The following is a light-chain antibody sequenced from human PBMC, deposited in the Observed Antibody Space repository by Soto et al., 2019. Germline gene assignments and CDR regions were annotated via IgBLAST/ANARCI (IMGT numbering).Light chain of an antibody. V-gene: IGLV4-60*02. J-gene: IGLJ1*01. Sequence: QPVLTQSSSASASLGSSVKLTCTLSSGHSYYIIAWHQQQPGKAPRYLMKLEGSGSYNKGSGVPDRFSGSSSGADRYLTISNLQFEDEADYYCETWDSNTRVFGTGTKVTVL. CDR1: SGHSYYI. CDR3: ETWDSNTRV. CDR2: LEGSGSY.